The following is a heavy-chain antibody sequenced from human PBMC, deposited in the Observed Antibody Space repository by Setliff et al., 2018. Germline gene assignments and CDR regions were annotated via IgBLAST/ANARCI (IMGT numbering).Heavy chain of an antibody. CDR3: ATPGRDDLDSPFEPFDI. CDR2: IYHRGRK. D-gene: IGHD3-3*01. J-gene: IGHJ3*02. V-gene: IGHV4-38-2*01. CDR1: GASINSGHY. Sequence: PSETLSLTCAVSGASINSGHYWGWIRQPPGKGLEWIATIYHRGRKYYNPSLQSRVSVSLGTSKNHFSLRPTSMTAADTAVYYCATPGRDDLDSPFEPFDIWGQGTMVTVSS.